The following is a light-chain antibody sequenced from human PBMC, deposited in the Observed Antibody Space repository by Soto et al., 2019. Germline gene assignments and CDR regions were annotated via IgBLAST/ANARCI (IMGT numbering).Light chain of an antibody. Sequence: DIQMTQSPSSLSASVGDRVTITCGASQTINNFLNWYKQRSGEAPKLMLYDVSTLQTGVPSRVSGSGSGTDFSLTISSLQPEDLGTYYCQQTFSTSITFGQGTRLEIK. CDR2: DVS. CDR3: QQTFSTSIT. V-gene: IGKV1-39*01. J-gene: IGKJ5*01. CDR1: QTINNF.